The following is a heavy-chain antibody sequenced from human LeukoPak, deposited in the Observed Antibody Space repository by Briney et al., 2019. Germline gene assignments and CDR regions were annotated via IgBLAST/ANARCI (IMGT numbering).Heavy chain of an antibody. Sequence: SETLSLTCTVSSGSICSYDWSWIRRPPGKGSEWIGYIHYSGSINYNPSLKSRVSISVETSKNKFSLTLSSVTAADTAVYYCAAIAVADPGDVDYWGQGTLVTVSS. CDR3: AAIAVADPGDVDY. V-gene: IGHV4-59*12. CDR2: IHYSGSI. J-gene: IGHJ4*02. CDR1: SGSICSYD. D-gene: IGHD6-19*01.